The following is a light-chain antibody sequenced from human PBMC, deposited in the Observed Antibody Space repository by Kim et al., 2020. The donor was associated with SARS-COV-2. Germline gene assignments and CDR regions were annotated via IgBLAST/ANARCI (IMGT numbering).Light chain of an antibody. CDR1: QSIASRN. V-gene: IGKV3-20*01. J-gene: IGKJ1*01. Sequence: EIVLTQSPGTLSLSPGERAALSCRASQSIASRNLAWYQQKPGQAPRLLTYGASGRATGIPDRFSGSGSGTDFTLTISRLEPEDFAVYYCQQYGSSPRTFGQGTKVDIK. CDR2: GAS. CDR3: QQYGSSPRT.